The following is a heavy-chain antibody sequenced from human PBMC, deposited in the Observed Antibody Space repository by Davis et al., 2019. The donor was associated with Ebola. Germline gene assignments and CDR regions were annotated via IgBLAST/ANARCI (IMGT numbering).Heavy chain of an antibody. D-gene: IGHD2-2*01. CDR1: GFTFSGSA. CDR2: IRSKANSYAT. Sequence: GESLKISCAASGFTFSGSAMHWVRQASGKGLEWVGRIRSKANSYATAYAASVKGRFTISRDDSKNTAYLQMNSLKTEDTAVYYCTRGHIYCSSISCYNWFDPWGQGTLVTVSS. CDR3: TRGHIYCSSISCYNWFDP. V-gene: IGHV3-73*01. J-gene: IGHJ5*02.